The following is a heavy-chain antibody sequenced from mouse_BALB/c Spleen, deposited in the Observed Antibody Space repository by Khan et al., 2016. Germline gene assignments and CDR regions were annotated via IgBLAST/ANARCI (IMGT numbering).Heavy chain of an antibody. CDR3: ARAGDYGSLDY. J-gene: IGHJ3*01. V-gene: IGHV4-1*02. Sequence: EVKLLESGGGLVQPGGSLKLSCAASGFDFSRYWMSWVRQAPGKGLEWIGEINPYSSTINYTPSLKDKFIISRDKAKNTLYLQLSNVRSEDTALYYCARAGDYGSLDYWGQGTLVTVSA. CDR1: GFDFSRYW. CDR2: INPYSSTI. D-gene: IGHD2-4*01.